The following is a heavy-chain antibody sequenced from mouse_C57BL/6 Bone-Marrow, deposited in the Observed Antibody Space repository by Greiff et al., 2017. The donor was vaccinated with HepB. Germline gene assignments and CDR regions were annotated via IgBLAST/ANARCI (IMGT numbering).Heavy chain of an antibody. V-gene: IGHV1-64*01. J-gene: IGHJ4*01. CDR3: ARPIYYDYHYYAMDY. CDR1: GYTFTSYW. CDR2: IHPNSGST. Sequence: VQLQQPGAELVKPGASVKLSCKASGYTFTSYWMHWVKQRPGQGLEWIGMIHPNSGSTNYNEKFKSKATLTVDKSSSTAYMQLSSLTSEDSAVYYCARPIYYDYHYYAMDYWGQGTSVTVSS. D-gene: IGHD2-4*01.